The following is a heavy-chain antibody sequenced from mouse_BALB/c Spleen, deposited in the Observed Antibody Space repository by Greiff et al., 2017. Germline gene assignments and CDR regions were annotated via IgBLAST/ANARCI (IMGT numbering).Heavy chain of an antibody. D-gene: IGHD2-1*01. CDR3: ARYRGNSYAMDY. CDR2: ISSGGGNT. CDR1: GFTFSSYT. Sequence: EVHLVESGGGLVKPGGSLKLSCAASGFTFSSYTMSWVRQTPEKRLEWVATISSGGGNTYYPDSVKGRFTISRDNAKNNLYLQMSSLRSEDTALYYCARYRGNSYAMDYWGQGTSVTVSS. V-gene: IGHV5-9*03. J-gene: IGHJ4*01.